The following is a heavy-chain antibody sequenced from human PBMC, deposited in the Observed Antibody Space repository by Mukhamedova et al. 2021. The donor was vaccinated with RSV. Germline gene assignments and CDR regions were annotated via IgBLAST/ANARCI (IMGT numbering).Heavy chain of an antibody. V-gene: IGHV3-53*01. J-gene: IGHJ4*02. CDR3: AGSITTPGAFDY. CDR2: LYRGGST. Sequence: VRQAPGKGLEWVSVLYRGGSTAYADSVKGRFIVSKDSSKNTLFLQMSSLRAEDTATYYCAGSITTPGAFDYWGQGVLVTVSS. D-gene: IGHD1-1*01.